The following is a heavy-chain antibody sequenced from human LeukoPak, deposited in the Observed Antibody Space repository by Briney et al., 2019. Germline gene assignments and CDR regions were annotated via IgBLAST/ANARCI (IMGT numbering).Heavy chain of an antibody. Sequence: PGGSLGLSCAASGFTFSSYSMNWVRQAPGKGLEWASSISSSSSYIYYADSVKGRFTISRDNAKNSLYLQMNSLRAEDTAVYYCATLSYGDFDYWGQGTLVTVSS. J-gene: IGHJ4*02. V-gene: IGHV3-21*01. CDR3: ATLSYGDFDY. CDR1: GFTFSSYS. D-gene: IGHD5-18*01. CDR2: ISSSSSYI.